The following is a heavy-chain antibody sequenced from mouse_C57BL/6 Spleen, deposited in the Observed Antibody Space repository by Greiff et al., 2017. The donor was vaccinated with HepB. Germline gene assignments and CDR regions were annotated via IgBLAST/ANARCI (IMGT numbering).Heavy chain of an antibody. CDR2: IYPGDGDT. D-gene: IGHD1-1*01. CDR1: GYAFSSSW. Sequence: VKLQESGPELVKPGASVKISCKASGYAFSSSWMNWVKQGPGKGLEWIGRIYPGDGDTNYNGKFKGKATLTADKSSSTAYMQLSSLTSEDSAVYFCARTFITTVGPFAYWGQGTLVTVSA. V-gene: IGHV1-82*01. CDR3: ARTFITTVGPFAY. J-gene: IGHJ3*01.